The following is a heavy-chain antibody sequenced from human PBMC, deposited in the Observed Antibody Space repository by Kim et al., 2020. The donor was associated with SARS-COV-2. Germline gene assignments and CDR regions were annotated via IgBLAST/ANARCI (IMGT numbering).Heavy chain of an antibody. J-gene: IGHJ4*02. CDR1: GGSISSSSYY. V-gene: IGHV4-39*07. Sequence: SETLSLTCTVSGGSISSSSYYWGWIRQPPGKGLEWIGSIYYSGSTYYNPSLKSRVTISVDTSKNQFSLKLSSVTAADTAVYYCARDLGGGSGWYPYYFDYWGQGTLVTVSS. CDR3: ARDLGGGSGWYPYYFDY. CDR2: IYYSGST. D-gene: IGHD6-19*01.